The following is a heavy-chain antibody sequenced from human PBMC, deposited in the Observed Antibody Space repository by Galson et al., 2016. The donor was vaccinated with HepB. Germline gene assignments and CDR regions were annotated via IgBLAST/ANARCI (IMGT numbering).Heavy chain of an antibody. CDR1: GGSISSSNYP. D-gene: IGHD3-10*01. CDR3: ARLAITMDDFDI. V-gene: IGHV4-39*01. Sequence: SETLSLTCTVSGGSISSSNYPWGWIRQPPGKGLEWIGSTYYSGTTYYNPSLKRRVTMSADTSKNQFSLKMRSVTAADTAVYYCARLAITMDDFDIWGQGTMVTVSS. J-gene: IGHJ3*02. CDR2: TYYSGTT.